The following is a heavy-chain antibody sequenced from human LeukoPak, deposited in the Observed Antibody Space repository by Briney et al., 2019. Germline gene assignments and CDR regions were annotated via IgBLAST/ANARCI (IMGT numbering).Heavy chain of an antibody. CDR3: ARLLVGATGAPEY. Sequence: PGGSLRLSCTASAFTFSSYSMHWVRQAPGKGLEWVSSISSNSYHIFYADSVKGRFTISRDNAKNSLYLQMHSLRADDTAVYYCARLLVGATGAPEYWGQGTLVTVSS. D-gene: IGHD1-26*01. V-gene: IGHV3-21*01. CDR1: AFTFSSYS. J-gene: IGHJ4*02. CDR2: ISSNSYHI.